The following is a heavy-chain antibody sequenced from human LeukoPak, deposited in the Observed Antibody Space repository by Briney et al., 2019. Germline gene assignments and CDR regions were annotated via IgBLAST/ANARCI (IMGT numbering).Heavy chain of an antibody. CDR3: ARDRRYDILTGFSNFFDY. Sequence: GGSLRLSCAASGFTFSSYEMNWVRQAPGKGLEWVSYISSSGSTIYYADSVKGRFTISRDNSKNTVYLQMNSLRGEDTAVYYCARDRRYDILTGFSNFFDYWGQGTLVTVAS. CDR2: ISSSGSTI. V-gene: IGHV3-48*03. D-gene: IGHD3-9*01. CDR1: GFTFSSYE. J-gene: IGHJ4*02.